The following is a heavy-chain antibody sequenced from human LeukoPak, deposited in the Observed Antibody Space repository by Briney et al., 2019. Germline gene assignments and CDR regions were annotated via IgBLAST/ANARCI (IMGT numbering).Heavy chain of an antibody. CDR1: GYTFTSYD. J-gene: IGHJ6*02. CDR2: MNPNSGNT. CDR3: ARAEPYYDFWSGYTSPGYYYGMDV. V-gene: IGHV1-8*01. D-gene: IGHD3-3*01. Sequence: ASVKVSCKASGYTFTSYDINWVRQATGQGLEWMGWMNPNSGNTGYAQKFQGRVTTTRNTSISTAYMELSSLRSEDTAVYYCARAEPYYDFWSGYTSPGYYYGMDVWGQGTTVTVSS.